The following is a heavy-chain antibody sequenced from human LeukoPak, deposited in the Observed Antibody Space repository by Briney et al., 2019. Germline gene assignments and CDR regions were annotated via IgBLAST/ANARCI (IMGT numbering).Heavy chain of an antibody. CDR2: IIYSGNT. D-gene: IGHD6-13*01. CDR3: VRHFHGSGYVVDF. J-gene: IGHJ4*02. V-gene: IGHV4-39*01. Sequence: SETLSLTCTAFSGSISSTSYYWGWIRQAPGKGLEWIGGIIYSGNTYYNPSLKSRVTISVDTTKNQFSLKLTSVTAADTAVYFCVRHFHGSGYVVDFWGQGTLVAVSS. CDR1: SGSISSTSYY.